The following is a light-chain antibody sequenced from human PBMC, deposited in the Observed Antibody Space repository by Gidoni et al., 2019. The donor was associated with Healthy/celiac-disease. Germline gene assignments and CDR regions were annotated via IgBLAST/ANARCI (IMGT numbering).Light chain of an antibody. Sequence: QSVLTQPPSASGTPGQRVTISCSGSSSNIGSNTGNWYQQLPGTAPNPLIYSNSRRPSGVPDRFSGSKSGTSASLAISGLQSEDEADYYCAAWDDSLNGQGVFGGGTKLTVL. V-gene: IGLV1-44*01. CDR2: SNS. CDR3: AAWDDSLNGQGV. J-gene: IGLJ2*01. CDR1: SSNIGSNT.